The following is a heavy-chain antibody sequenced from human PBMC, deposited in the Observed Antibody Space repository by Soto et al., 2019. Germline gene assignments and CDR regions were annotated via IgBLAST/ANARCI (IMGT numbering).Heavy chain of an antibody. CDR1: GFSLSTSGVG. Sequence: QITLKESGPTLVKPTQTLTLTCTFSGFSLSTSGVGVGWIRQPPGKALEWLALIYWDDDKRYSPSLKSRLTTTKDTSKNPAVLTLTNMDPVDTATYYCAHLIWLGELLAFFDSWGQGTLVTVSS. CDR3: AHLIWLGELLAFFDS. CDR2: IYWDDDK. V-gene: IGHV2-5*02. J-gene: IGHJ4*02. D-gene: IGHD3-10*01.